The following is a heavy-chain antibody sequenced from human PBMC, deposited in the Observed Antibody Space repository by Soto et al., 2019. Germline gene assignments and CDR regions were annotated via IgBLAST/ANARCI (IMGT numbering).Heavy chain of an antibody. CDR2: IYPGDSDT. CDR1: GYSFTSYW. V-gene: IGHV5-51*01. J-gene: IGHJ3*02. Sequence: PGESLKISCKGSGYSFTSYWIGWVRQMPGKGLEWMGIIYPGDSDTRYSPSFQGQVTISADKSISTAYLQWSSLKASDTAMYYCASNLYYYDSSGRPHDAFDIWGQGTMVTVSS. CDR3: ASNLYYYDSSGRPHDAFDI. D-gene: IGHD3-22*01.